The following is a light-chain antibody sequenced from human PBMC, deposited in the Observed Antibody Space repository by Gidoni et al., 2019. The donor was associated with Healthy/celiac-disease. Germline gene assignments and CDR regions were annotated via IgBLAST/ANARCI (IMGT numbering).Light chain of an antibody. CDR1: QDSSNY. J-gene: IGKJ4*01. V-gene: IGKV1-33*01. Sequence: DIQMTQSPSSLSASVGDRVTIPCQASQDSSNYLNWYQQKPGKAPKLLIYDASHLEPVVPSRFRGSGSWTDFTFSISSLQPEDLATYYCHQYDNLLPFGGGTQVEIK. CDR2: DAS. CDR3: HQYDNLLP.